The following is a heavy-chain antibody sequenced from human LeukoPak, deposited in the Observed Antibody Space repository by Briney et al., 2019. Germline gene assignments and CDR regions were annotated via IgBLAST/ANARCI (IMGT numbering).Heavy chain of an antibody. CDR1: GGSFSGYY. J-gene: IGHJ3*02. D-gene: IGHD3-10*01. V-gene: IGHV4-34*01. Sequence: SETLSLTCAVYGGSFSGYYWSWIRQPPGKGLEWIGEINHSGSTNYNPSLKSRVTISVDTSKNQFSLKLSSVTAADTAVYYCALGVRGVRAFDIWGQGTMVTVSS. CDR3: ALGVRGVRAFDI. CDR2: INHSGST.